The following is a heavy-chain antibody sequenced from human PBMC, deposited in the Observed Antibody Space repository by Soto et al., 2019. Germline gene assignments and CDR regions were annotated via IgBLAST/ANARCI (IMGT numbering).Heavy chain of an antibody. D-gene: IGHD1-1*01. CDR3: ARDPLQLDAFDI. V-gene: IGHV3-53*01. CDR1: GFTVSSNY. J-gene: IGHJ3*02. CDR2: IYSGGST. Sequence: GSLRLSCAASGFTVSSNYMSWVRQAPGKGLEWVSVIYSGGSTYYADSVKGRFTISRDNSKNTLYLQMNSLRAEDTAVYYCARDPLQLDAFDIWGQGTMVTVSS.